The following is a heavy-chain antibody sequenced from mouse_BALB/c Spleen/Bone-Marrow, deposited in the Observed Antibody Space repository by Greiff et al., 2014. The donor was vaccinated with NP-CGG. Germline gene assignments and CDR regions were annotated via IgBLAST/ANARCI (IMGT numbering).Heavy chain of an antibody. CDR3: ARYRLGTYFDY. CDR2: VDPANGNT. V-gene: IGHV14-3*02. D-gene: IGHD2-14*01. J-gene: IGHJ2*01. Sequence: EVQLQQSGAELEKPGASVKLSCTASGFNIKDTYMHWVKQRPEQGLEWIGRVDPANGNTKYDPKFQGKATITADTSSNTAYLQLSSLTSEDTAVYYCARYRLGTYFDYWGQGTTLTVSS. CDR1: GFNIKDTY.